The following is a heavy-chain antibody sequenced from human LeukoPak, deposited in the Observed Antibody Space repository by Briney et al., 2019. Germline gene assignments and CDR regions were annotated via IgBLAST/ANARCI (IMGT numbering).Heavy chain of an antibody. J-gene: IGHJ2*01. V-gene: IGHV4-59*01. Sequence: PSETLSLTCAVSGGSISTYYWNWIRQPPGKGLEWIGYIYYSGSTNYNPSLKSRVTISVDTSKNQFSLKLSSVTAADTAVYYCARAGYVPPDLWGRGTLVTVSS. CDR2: IYYSGST. D-gene: IGHD2-2*01. CDR1: GGSISTYY. CDR3: ARAGYVPPDL.